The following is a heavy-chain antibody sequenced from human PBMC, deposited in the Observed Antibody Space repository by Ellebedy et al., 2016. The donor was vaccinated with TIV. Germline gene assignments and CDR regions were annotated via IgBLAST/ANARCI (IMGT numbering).Heavy chain of an antibody. D-gene: IGHD4-17*01. CDR1: GFTFRSYS. CDR3: ARAPRGTVTTWIDY. J-gene: IGHJ4*02. CDR2: ISSSSSYI. Sequence: GGSLRLSXAASGFTFRSYSMNWVRQAPGKGLEWASSISSSSSYIYYADSVKGRFTISRDNAKNSLYLQMNSLRAEDTAVYYCARAPRGTVTTWIDYWGQGTLVTVSS. V-gene: IGHV3-21*01.